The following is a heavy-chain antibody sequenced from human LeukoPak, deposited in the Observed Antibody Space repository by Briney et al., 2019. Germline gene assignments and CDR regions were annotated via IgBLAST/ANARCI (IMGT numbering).Heavy chain of an antibody. D-gene: IGHD3-22*01. CDR2: IYYSGST. J-gene: IGHJ4*02. V-gene: IGHV4-61*01. CDR1: GGSVSSGSYY. Sequence: PSETLSLTCTVSGGSVSSGSYYWSWIRQPPGKGLEWIGYIYYSGSTNYNPSLKSRVTISVDTSKNQFSLKLSSVTAADTAVYYCARALSYYDSSGYYRYFDYWGQGTLVTVSS. CDR3: ARALSYYDSSGYYRYFDY.